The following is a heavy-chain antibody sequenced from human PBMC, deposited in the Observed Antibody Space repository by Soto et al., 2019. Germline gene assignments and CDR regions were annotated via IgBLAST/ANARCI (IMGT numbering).Heavy chain of an antibody. J-gene: IGHJ6*02. D-gene: IGHD4-17*01. CDR2: ISGSGGST. CDR3: AKIGTYGAPYYYTGMDV. Sequence: GGSLRLSCAASGFTFSSYAMSWVRQAPGKGLEWVSAISGSGGSTYYADSVKGRFTISRDNSKNTMYLQLNSLRAEDTAVYYCAKIGTYGAPYYYTGMDVWGQATTVTVSS. V-gene: IGHV3-23*01. CDR1: GFTFSSYA.